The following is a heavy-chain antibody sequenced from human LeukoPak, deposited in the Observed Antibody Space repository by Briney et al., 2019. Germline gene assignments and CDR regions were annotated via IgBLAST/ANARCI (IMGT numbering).Heavy chain of an antibody. V-gene: IGHV1-2*06. CDR1: GYTFTSYY. CDR2: INANSGGT. D-gene: IGHD1-26*01. CDR3: ARDVSSTSNWEFDY. Sequence: ASVKVSCKASGYTFTSYYMHWVRQAPGQGLEWMGRINANSGGTEYEQKFQGRVTMTRDTSISTAYVEVNWLISDDTAIYYCARDVSSTSNWEFDYWGQGTLVTVS. J-gene: IGHJ4*02.